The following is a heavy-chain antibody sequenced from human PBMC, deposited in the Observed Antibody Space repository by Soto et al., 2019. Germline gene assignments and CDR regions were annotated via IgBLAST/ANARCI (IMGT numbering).Heavy chain of an antibody. J-gene: IGHJ4*02. V-gene: IGHV4-61*01. D-gene: IGHD4-17*01. CDR1: GGSVSSGSYY. CDR3: ARRVTVTSNYFDH. CDR2: IHYSGST. Sequence: SETLSLTCTVSGGSVSSGSYYWSWIRQPPGKGLEWIGYIHYSGSTSYNPSLKSRVAISVDTSKNQFSLKLISVTAADTAVYFCARRVTVTSNYFDHWGQGTLVTVSS.